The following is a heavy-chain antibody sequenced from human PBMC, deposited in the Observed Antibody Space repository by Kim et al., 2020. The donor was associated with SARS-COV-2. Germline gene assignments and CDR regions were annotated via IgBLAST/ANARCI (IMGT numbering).Heavy chain of an antibody. CDR2: ISYDGSNK. V-gene: IGHV3-30*18. CDR3: AKDLRNYYGSVPGY. D-gene: IGHD3-10*01. Sequence: GGSLRLSCAASGFTFSSYGMHWVRQAPGKGLEWVAVISYDGSNKYYADSVKGRFTIARDNSKNTLYLQMNSLRAEDTAVYYCAKDLRNYYGSVPGYWGQGALVTGSS. J-gene: IGHJ4*02. CDR1: GFTFSSYG.